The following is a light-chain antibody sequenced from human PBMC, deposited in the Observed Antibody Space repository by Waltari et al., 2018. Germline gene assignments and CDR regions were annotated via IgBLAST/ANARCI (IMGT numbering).Light chain of an antibody. CDR2: TDN. J-gene: IGLJ3*02. CDR1: NLGNKY. Sequence: SYELTQSPSVSVSPGQKASITCSGDNLGNKYSFWYQVKPGQPPVLVINTDNKRPSGIPERFSGSNSGNTATLTVSGTQAMDEADYFCQAWDSNTAWVFGGGTKLTVL. V-gene: IGLV3-1*01. CDR3: QAWDSNTAWV.